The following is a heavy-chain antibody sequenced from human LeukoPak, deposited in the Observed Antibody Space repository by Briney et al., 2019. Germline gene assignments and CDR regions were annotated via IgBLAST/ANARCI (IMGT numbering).Heavy chain of an antibody. V-gene: IGHV3-23*01. CDR1: GFTFSNFA. Sequence: GGSLRLSCAASGFTFSNFAMNWVRQAPGEGLEWVSFISCSGGGTYYADSVKGRVTISRDNAKNRLYLRMNSLRAEDTALYYCSRDFGVVPGLETYFDSWGQGTLVTVSS. D-gene: IGHD3-22*01. CDR3: SRDFGVVPGLETYFDS. CDR2: ISCSGGGT. J-gene: IGHJ4*02.